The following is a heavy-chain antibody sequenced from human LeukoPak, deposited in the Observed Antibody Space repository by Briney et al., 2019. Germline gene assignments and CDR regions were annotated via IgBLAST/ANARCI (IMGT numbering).Heavy chain of an antibody. J-gene: IGHJ6*02. CDR2: ISGSGGST. CDR3: AKGNRIVVVTASDYGMDV. D-gene: IGHD2-21*02. CDR1: GFTFSSYA. Sequence: GGSLRLSCAASGFTFSSYAMSWVRQAPGKGLEWVSAISGSGGSTYYADSVKGRFTISRDNSKNTLYLQMNSLRAEDTAVYYCAKGNRIVVVTASDYGMDVWGRGTTVTVSS. V-gene: IGHV3-23*01.